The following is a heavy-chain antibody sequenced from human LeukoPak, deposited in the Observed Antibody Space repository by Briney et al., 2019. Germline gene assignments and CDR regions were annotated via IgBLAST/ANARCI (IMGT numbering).Heavy chain of an antibody. J-gene: IGHJ6*03. CDR1: GGSISSSHYY. Sequence: SETLSLTCTVSGGSISSSHYYWGWIRQPPGKGLEWIGTIYYSGTTYYNPSLESRVTISEDTSKNQFSLTLKSVTAADTAVYYCARQISDSYHYYIDVWGKGTTVTVSS. V-gene: IGHV4-39*01. D-gene: IGHD3/OR15-3a*01. CDR2: IYYSGTT. CDR3: ARQISDSYHYYIDV.